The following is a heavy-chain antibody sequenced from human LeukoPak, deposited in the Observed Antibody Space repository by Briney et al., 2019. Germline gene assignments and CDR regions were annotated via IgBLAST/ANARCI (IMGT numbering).Heavy chain of an antibody. D-gene: IGHD3-22*01. J-gene: IGHJ4*02. CDR3: ARANYDSSGYYYELDY. V-gene: IGHV1-2*02. CDR1: GYSFTGYY. CDR2: INTNSGGT. Sequence: GASVKVSCKASGYSFTGYYMHWVRQAPGQGLEWMGWINTNSGGTNYAQKFQGRVTMTRDTSISTAYMELSRLRSDDTAVYYCARANYDSSGYYYELDYWGQGTLVTVSS.